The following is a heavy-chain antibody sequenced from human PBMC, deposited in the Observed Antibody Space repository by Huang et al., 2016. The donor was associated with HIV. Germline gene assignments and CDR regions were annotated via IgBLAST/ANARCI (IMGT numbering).Heavy chain of an antibody. V-gene: IGHV1-69*13. J-gene: IGHJ4*02. D-gene: IGHD3-22*01. CDR1: GGTFRSYA. CDR2: ISPICGTE. CDR3: ARARGYYDSSVSYYFDY. Sequence: QVQLVQSGAEVKKPGSSVKVSCKASGGTFRSYAIGWGRQAPGQGLEWRGGISPICGTENYAQKFQGRVTITADESTSTAYMELSSLRSEDTAVYYCARARGYYDSSVSYYFDYWGQGTLVTVSS.